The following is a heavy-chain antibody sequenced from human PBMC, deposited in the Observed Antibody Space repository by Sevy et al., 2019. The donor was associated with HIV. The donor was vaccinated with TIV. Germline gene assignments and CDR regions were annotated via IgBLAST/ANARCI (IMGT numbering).Heavy chain of an antibody. CDR2: INPYSGAT. V-gene: IGHV1-2*02. J-gene: IGHJ4*02. CDR3: AGDRASEGIYPGYYFDY. D-gene: IGHD5-12*01. Sequence: ASVKVSCKASGYTFTDYFMHWVRQAPGQGLEWMGWINPYSGATEYAQTFQGRVTMTRDTSISTTYMELSRLGSDGTAVYYCAGDRASEGIYPGYYFDYWGQGTLVTVSS. CDR1: GYTFTDYF.